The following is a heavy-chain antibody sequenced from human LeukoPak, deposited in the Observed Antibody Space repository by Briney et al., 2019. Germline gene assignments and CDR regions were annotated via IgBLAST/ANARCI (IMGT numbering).Heavy chain of an antibody. CDR1: GYTFTSYG. J-gene: IGHJ5*02. Sequence: ASVKVSCKASGYTFTSYGISWVRQAPGQGLEWMGWISAYNGNTNYAQKLQGRVTMTTDISTSTAYMELRSLRSDDTAVYYCARDEGSSSYNWFDPWGQGTLVTVSS. CDR3: ARDEGSSSYNWFDP. D-gene: IGHD6-6*01. CDR2: ISAYNGNT. V-gene: IGHV1-18*01.